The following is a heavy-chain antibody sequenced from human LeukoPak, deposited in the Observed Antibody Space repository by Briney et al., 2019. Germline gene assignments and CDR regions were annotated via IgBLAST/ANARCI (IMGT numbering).Heavy chain of an antibody. CDR3: AKERDSRGYFDY. V-gene: IGHV3-23*01. J-gene: IGHJ4*02. CDR1: GFTFSSYA. CDR2: ISGSGGST. Sequence: GGSLRLFCAASGFTFSSYAMSWVRQAPGKGLEWVSAISGSGGSTYYADSVKGRFTISRDNSKNTLYMQMNSLRAEDTAVYYCAKERDSRGYFDYWGQGTLVTVSS. D-gene: IGHD6-13*01.